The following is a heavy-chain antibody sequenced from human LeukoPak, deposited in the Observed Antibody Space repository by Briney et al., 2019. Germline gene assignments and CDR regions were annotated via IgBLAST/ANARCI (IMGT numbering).Heavy chain of an antibody. CDR1: GGTFSSYA. V-gene: IGHV1-69*13. J-gene: IGHJ3*02. CDR2: IIPIFGTA. D-gene: IGHD2-2*01. Sequence: SVKVSCKASGGTFSSYAISWVRQAPGQGLEWVGGIIPIFGTANYAQKFQGRVTITADESTSTAYMELSSLRSEDTAVYYCARVVCSSTSCSDAFDIWGQGTMVTVSS. CDR3: ARVVCSSTSCSDAFDI.